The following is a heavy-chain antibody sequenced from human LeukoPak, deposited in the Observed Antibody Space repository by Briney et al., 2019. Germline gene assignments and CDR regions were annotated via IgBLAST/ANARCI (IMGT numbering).Heavy chain of an antibody. Sequence: GGPLRLSCAAAGFTFSSYSMNWVRQAPGKGLEWVSSISSSSSYIYYADSVKGRFTISRDNAKNSLYLQMNSLRAEDTAVYYCAGASPLDYWGQGTLVTVSS. CDR2: ISSSSSYI. CDR3: AGASPLDY. V-gene: IGHV3-21*01. J-gene: IGHJ4*02. CDR1: GFTFSSYS.